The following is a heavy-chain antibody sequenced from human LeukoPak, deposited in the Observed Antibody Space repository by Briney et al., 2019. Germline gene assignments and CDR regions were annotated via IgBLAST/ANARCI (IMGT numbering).Heavy chain of an antibody. J-gene: IGHJ4*02. CDR1: GFTFSSYG. CDR2: ISYDGSNK. D-gene: IGHD5-18*01. CDR3: AKDPRGYSYGGIDY. V-gene: IGHV3-30*18. Sequence: GGSLRLSCAASGFTFSSYGMHWVRQAPGKGLEWVAVISYDGSNKYYADSVKGRFTISRDNSKNTLYLQMNSLRAEDTAMYYCAKDPRGYSYGGIDYWGQGTLVTVSS.